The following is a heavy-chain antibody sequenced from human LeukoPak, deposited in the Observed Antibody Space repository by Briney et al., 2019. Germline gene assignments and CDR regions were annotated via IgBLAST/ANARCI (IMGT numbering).Heavy chain of an antibody. CDR1: GFTFSSYG. D-gene: IGHD5-18*01. J-gene: IGHJ4*02. Sequence: PGGSLRLSCAASGFTFSSYGMHWVRQAPGKGLEWVAVIWYDGSNKYYADSVKGRFTISRDNSKNTLYLQMNSLRAEDTAVYYCARDRGYNYLFDYWGQGTLVTVSS. CDR3: ARDRGYNYLFDY. V-gene: IGHV3-33*01. CDR2: IWYDGSNK.